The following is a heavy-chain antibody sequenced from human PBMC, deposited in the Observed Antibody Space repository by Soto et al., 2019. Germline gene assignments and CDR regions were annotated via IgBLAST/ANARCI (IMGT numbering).Heavy chain of an antibody. Sequence: SETLSLTCAVYGGSFSGYYWSWIRQPPGKGLEWIGEINHSGSTNYNPSLKSRVTISVDTSKNQFSLKLSSVTAADTAVYYCARADSREFDYWGQGTLVTVS. J-gene: IGHJ4*02. D-gene: IGHD3-22*01. CDR2: INHSGST. V-gene: IGHV4-34*01. CDR1: GGSFSGYY. CDR3: ARADSREFDY.